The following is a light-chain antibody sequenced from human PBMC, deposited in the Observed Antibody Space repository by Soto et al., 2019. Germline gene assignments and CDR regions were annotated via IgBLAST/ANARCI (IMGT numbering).Light chain of an antibody. CDR3: QQYGRSPRT. CDR2: GAS. J-gene: IGKJ1*01. V-gene: IGKV3-20*01. CDR1: QSVSNIY. Sequence: DIVLTQSPGTLSLSPGERATLSCRASQSVSNIYVAWYQQKPGQAPSLLIFGASNRATGIPDRFSGSGSGTDFTLTISRLEPEDSAVYYCQQYGRSPRTFGQGTKVEIK.